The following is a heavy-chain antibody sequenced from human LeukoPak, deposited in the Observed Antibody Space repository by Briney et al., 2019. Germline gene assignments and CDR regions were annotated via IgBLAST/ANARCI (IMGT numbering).Heavy chain of an antibody. CDR2: INPSGST. CDR3: ARGRHDITMIVVVMTSVSYYLDV. Sequence: PSETLSLTCAVYGGSFSGYHWTWIRQSPGKGLEWIGDINPSGSTYYNPSLKSRLTISVDTSKNQFSLKLRSVTAADTAVYYCARGRHDITMIVVVMTSVSYYLDVWGKGTTVAVS. CDR1: GGSFSGYH. J-gene: IGHJ6*03. D-gene: IGHD3-22*01. V-gene: IGHV4-34*01.